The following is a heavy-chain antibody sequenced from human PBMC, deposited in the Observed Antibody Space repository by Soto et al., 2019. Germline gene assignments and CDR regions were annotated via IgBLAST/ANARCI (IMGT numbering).Heavy chain of an antibody. CDR3: ARTRGYSNPNYYGMDV. CDR1: GGTFSSYA. CDR2: INPSGGST. V-gene: IGHV1-46*03. D-gene: IGHD5-18*01. Sequence: ASVKVSCKASGGTFSSYAISWVRQAPGQGLEWMGIINPSGGSTSYAQKFQGRVTMTRDTSTSTVYMELSSLRSEDTAVYYCARTRGYSNPNYYGMDVWGQGTTVTVSS. J-gene: IGHJ6*02.